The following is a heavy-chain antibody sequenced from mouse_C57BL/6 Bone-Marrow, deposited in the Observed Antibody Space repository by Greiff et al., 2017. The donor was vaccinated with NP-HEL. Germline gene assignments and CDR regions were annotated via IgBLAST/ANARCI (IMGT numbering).Heavy chain of an antibody. Sequence: DVKLVESEGGLVQPGSSMKLSCTASGFTFSDYYMAWVRQVPEKGLEWVANINYDGSSTYYLDSLKSRFIISRDNAKNILYLQMSSLKSEDTATYYCARDTGGNYDYWGQGTTLTVSS. D-gene: IGHD2-1*01. CDR3: ARDTGGNYDY. CDR2: INYDGSST. J-gene: IGHJ2*01. V-gene: IGHV5-16*01. CDR1: GFTFSDYY.